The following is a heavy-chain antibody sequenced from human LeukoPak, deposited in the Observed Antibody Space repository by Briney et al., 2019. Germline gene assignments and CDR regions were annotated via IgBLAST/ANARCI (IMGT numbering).Heavy chain of an antibody. CDR1: GFTFRSYA. CDR3: ARADQQLVLVDY. D-gene: IGHD6-13*01. V-gene: IGHV3-30-3*01. J-gene: IGHJ4*02. CDR2: ISYDGSNK. Sequence: GGSLRLSCAASGFTFRSYAMHWVRQAPGKGLEWVAVISYDGSNKYYADSVKGRFTISRDNSKNTLYLQMNSLRAEDTAVYYCARADQQLVLVDYWGQGTLVTVSS.